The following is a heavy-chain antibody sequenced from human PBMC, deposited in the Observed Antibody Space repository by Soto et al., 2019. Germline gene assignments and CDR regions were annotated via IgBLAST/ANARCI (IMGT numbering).Heavy chain of an antibody. CDR3: AKDLTYYYDSSGYFFQH. D-gene: IGHD3-22*01. CDR2: ISYDGSNK. V-gene: IGHV3-30*18. J-gene: IGHJ1*01. Sequence: QVQLVESGGGVVQPGRSLRLSCAASGFTFSSYGMHWVRQAPGKGLEWVAVISYDGSNKYYADSVKGRFTISRDNSKNPLYLQMNSLRAEDTAVYYCAKDLTYYYDSSGYFFQHWGQGTLVTVSS. CDR1: GFTFSSYG.